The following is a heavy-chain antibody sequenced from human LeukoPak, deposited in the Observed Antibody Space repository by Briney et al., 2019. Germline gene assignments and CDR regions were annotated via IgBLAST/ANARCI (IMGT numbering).Heavy chain of an antibody. D-gene: IGHD5-24*01. CDR2: IYHSGSM. CDR1: GGSINSSDYY. Sequence: PSETLSLTCTVSGGSINSSDYYWGWIRQPPGKGQEWIGSIYHSGSMYASLKSRVTISVDTSKNQFSLKMSSVTAADTAVYYCARHATSSTSGPPYDYWGQGTLVTVSS. V-gene: IGHV4-39*01. CDR3: ARHATSSTSGPPYDY. J-gene: IGHJ4*02.